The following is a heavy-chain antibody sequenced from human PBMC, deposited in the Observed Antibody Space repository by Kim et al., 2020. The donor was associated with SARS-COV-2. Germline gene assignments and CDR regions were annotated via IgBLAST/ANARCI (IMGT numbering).Heavy chain of an antibody. J-gene: IGHJ4*02. CDR1: GFTFGDYA. D-gene: IGHD6-13*01. V-gene: IGHV3-49*04. Sequence: GGSLRLSCTASGFTFGDYAMSWVRQAPGKGLEWVGFIRSKAYGGTTEYAASVKGRFTISRDDSKSIAYLQMNSLKTEDTAVYYCTRDGTWGGQQLVRDGYWGQGTLVTVSS. CDR3: TRDGTWGGQQLVRDGY. CDR2: IRSKAYGGTT.